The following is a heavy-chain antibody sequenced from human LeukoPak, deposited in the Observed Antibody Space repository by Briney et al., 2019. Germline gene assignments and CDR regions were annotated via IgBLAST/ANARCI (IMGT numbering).Heavy chain of an antibody. CDR3: ARDRESGYYYYYYMDV. Sequence: GGSLRLSCAASGFTFSSYGMHWVRQAPGKGLEWVAFIRYDGSNKYYADSVKGRFTISRDNSKNTLYLQMNSLRAEDTAVYYCARDRESGYYYYYYMDVWGKGTTVTVSS. V-gene: IGHV3-30*02. CDR1: GFTFSSYG. CDR2: IRYDGSNK. J-gene: IGHJ6*03. D-gene: IGHD6-25*01.